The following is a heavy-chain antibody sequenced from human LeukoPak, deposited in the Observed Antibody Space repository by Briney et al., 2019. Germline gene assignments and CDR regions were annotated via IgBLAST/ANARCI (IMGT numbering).Heavy chain of an antibody. CDR3: AREGIVLRFLDDGINSGWFAH. Sequence: PSQTLSLTCTVSGGSVSSRDYFWTWIRQAPGKGLEWIGYVSYSGRTNYNPSLRSRLAISVDTSKNQFSLRLSSVTAADTAVYYCAREGIVLRFLDDGINSGWFAHWGQGTLVTVSS. CDR2: VSYSGRT. D-gene: IGHD3-3*01. CDR1: GGSVSSRDYF. V-gene: IGHV4-30-4*01. J-gene: IGHJ5*02.